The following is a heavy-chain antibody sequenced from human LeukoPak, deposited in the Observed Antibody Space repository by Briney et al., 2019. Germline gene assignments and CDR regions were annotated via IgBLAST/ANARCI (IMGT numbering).Heavy chain of an antibody. Sequence: SETLSLTCAFYGGSFSGYYWGWIRQPPGKGLEWIGSIYHSGSTYYNPSLKSRVTISVDTSKNQFSLKLSSVTAADTAVYYCATSYYGSGSYYSLYFDYWGQGTLVTVSS. CDR2: IYHSGST. V-gene: IGHV4-38-2*01. CDR1: GGSFSGYY. J-gene: IGHJ4*02. D-gene: IGHD3-10*01. CDR3: ATSYYGSGSYYSLYFDY.